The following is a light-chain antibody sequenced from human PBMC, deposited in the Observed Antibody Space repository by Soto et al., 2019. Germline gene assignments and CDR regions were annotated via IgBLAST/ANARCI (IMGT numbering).Light chain of an antibody. CDR3: QQYGSSPPLT. V-gene: IGKV3-20*01. CDR1: QSVSSSY. J-gene: IGKJ4*01. Sequence: EIVLTQSPGTLSLSPGERATLSCRASQSVSSSYLAWYQQKPGQAPRLLIYGASSRATGIPDRFSGRGSGTAFTLTISKLEPENFAVYYCQQYGSSPPLTFGGGTKVEIK. CDR2: GAS.